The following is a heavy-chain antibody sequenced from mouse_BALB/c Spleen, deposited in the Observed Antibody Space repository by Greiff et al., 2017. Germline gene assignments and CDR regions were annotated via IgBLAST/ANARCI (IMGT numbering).Heavy chain of an antibody. CDR1: GYTFTDYE. D-gene: IGHD1-2*01. J-gene: IGHJ2*01. V-gene: IGHV1-15*01. CDR2: IDPETGGT. CDR3: TRLTTATGNYFDY. Sequence: VQLQQSGAELVRPGASVTLSCTASGYTFTDYEMHWVKQTPVHGLEWIGAIDPETGGTAYNQKFKGKATLTADKSSSTAYMELRSLTSEDSAVYYCTRLTTATGNYFDYWGQGTTLTVSS.